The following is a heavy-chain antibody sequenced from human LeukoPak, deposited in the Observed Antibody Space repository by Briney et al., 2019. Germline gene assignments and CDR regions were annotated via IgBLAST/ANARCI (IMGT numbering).Heavy chain of an antibody. D-gene: IGHD3-22*01. V-gene: IGHV3-53*01. J-gene: IGHJ4*02. CDR2: IYSGGST. CDR3: ARDRYYDSSGYSPFDY. Sequence: GGSLRLSCAASGFTFSSYWMSWVRQAPGKGLEWVSVIYSGGSTYYADSVKGRFTISRDNSKNTLYLQMNSLRAEDTAVYYCARDRYYDSSGYSPFDYWGQGTLVTVAS. CDR1: GFTFSSYW.